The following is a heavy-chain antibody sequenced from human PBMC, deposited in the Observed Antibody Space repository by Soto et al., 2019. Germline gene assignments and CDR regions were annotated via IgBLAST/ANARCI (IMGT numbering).Heavy chain of an antibody. J-gene: IGHJ5*02. CDR2: ISSGSAFI. CDR3: TRDQGGSYASWFDP. D-gene: IGHD1-26*01. V-gene: IGHV3-21*01. CDR1: SFSMYS. Sequence: EVQVVESGGGLVKPGGSLRLSCNFSFSMYSMDWVRQAPGKGLEWVASISSGSAFIKYADSVKGRFTISRDNAKNSMSLQMDSLRVEDTAMYYCTRDQGGSYASWFDPWGRGTLVTVS.